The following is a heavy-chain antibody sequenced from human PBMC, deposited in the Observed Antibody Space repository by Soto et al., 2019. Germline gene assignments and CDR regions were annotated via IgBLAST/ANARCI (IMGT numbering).Heavy chain of an antibody. V-gene: IGHV1-18*01. CDR1: GYTFISYG. J-gene: IGHJ4*02. CDR2: SSTYNGNT. Sequence: QVQLVQSGAEVKKPGASVKVSCKASGYTFISYGIGWVRQAPGQGLEWMGWSSTYNGNTKYAQKFQGRVTMTTDTSTSTAYMDLRSLRSDDTAVYYCVRDWREGVGSAFSYWGQGTLVAVSS. CDR3: VRDWREGVGSAFSY. D-gene: IGHD1-26*01.